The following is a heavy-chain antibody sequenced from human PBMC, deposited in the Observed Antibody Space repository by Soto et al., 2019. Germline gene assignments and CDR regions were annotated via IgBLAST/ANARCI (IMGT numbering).Heavy chain of an antibody. Sequence: GASVKVSCKASGYTFTSYYMHWVRQAPGQGLEWMGIINPSGGSTSYAQKFQGRVTMTRDTSTSTVYMELNSLRAEDTAVYFCAISQDRGGRTTFIYWGQGTQVTVS. D-gene: IGHD3-16*01. CDR1: GYTFTSYY. V-gene: IGHV1-46*01. CDR2: INPSGGST. CDR3: AISQDRGGRTTFIY. J-gene: IGHJ4*02.